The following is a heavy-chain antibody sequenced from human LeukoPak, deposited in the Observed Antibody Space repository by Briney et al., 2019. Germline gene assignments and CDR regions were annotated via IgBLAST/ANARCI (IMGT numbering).Heavy chain of an antibody. V-gene: IGHV3-66*01. CDR3: AIGAYYYDSSGYYEDY. J-gene: IGHJ4*02. D-gene: IGHD3-22*01. CDR2: IYSGGST. Sequence: GGSLRLSCAASGFTVSSNYMSWVRQAPGKGLEWVSVIYSGGSTYYADSVKGRFTISRDNSKNTLYLQMNSLRAEDMAVYYCAIGAYYYDSSGYYEDYWGQGTMVTVSS. CDR1: GFTVSSNY.